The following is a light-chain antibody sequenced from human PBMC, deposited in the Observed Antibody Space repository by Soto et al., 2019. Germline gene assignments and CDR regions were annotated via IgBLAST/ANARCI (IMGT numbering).Light chain of an antibody. V-gene: IGKV1-39*01. CDR2: AAS. J-gene: IGKJ1*01. CDR1: QSISSY. CDR3: QQSYTIPRM. Sequence: DIEMTQSPSSLSASVGDRVTITCRASQSISSYLTWYQQKPGNAPNLLIYAASTLQSGVPSRFSAYGSETDFTLTISNLQAEDFATYYCQQSYTIPRMFGQGTKVEVK.